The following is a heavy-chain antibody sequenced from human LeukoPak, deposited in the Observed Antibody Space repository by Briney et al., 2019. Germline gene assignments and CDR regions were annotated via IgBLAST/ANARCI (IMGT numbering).Heavy chain of an antibody. D-gene: IGHD5-18*01. CDR1: GFTFDDYA. CDR2: ISWNSGSI. V-gene: IGHV3-9*01. CDR3: AKGYSYGFYTAFDI. J-gene: IGHJ3*02. Sequence: PGGSLRLSCAASGFTFDDYAMHWVRQVPGKGLEWVSGISWNSGSIGYADSVKGRFTISRDNAKNSLYLQMNSLRAEDTALYYCAKGYSYGFYTAFDIWGQGTMVTVSS.